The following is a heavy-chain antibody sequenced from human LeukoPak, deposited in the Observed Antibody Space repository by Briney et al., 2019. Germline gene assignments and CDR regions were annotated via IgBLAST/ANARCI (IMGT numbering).Heavy chain of an antibody. Sequence: ASVKVSCKASGYTFTNYGISWVRQAPGEGLEWMGWISAYNGNTNYAQKLQGRVTMTTDTSTSTAYMELRSLRSDDTAVYYCARVVQQLSYWFDPWGQGTLVTVSS. V-gene: IGHV1-18*01. CDR1: GYTFTNYG. CDR2: ISAYNGNT. J-gene: IGHJ5*02. D-gene: IGHD6-13*01. CDR3: ARVVQQLSYWFDP.